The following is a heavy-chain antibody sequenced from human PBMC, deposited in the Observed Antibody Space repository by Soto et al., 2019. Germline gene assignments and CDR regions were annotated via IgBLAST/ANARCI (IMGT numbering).Heavy chain of an antibody. CDR3: ARETYRGFYFDY. CDR1: GFTFTDYW. Sequence: PGGSLRLSCAASGFTFTDYWTHWVSQAPGKGLVWVSRINSDGSRTSYADSVTGRFTISRDNAKNTLYLQMNSLRVEDTALYYCARETYRGFYFDYWGQGTLVTVSS. D-gene: IGHD4-4*01. CDR2: INSDGSRT. V-gene: IGHV3-74*01. J-gene: IGHJ4*02.